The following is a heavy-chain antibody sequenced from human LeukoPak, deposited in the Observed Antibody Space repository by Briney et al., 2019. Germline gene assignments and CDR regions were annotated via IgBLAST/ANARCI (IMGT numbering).Heavy chain of an antibody. CDR3: ARDHSVDTAMAGFDY. J-gene: IGHJ4*02. CDR2: INSRGDSK. V-gene: IGHV3-21*01. CDR1: GFTFSSYS. Sequence: PGGSLRLSCGASGFTFSSYSMNWVRQAPGKGLEWVSSINSRGDSKYYADSVKGRFTISRDNAKNSVYLQMNSLRAEDTAVYYCARDHSVDTAMAGFDYWGQGTLVTVSS. D-gene: IGHD5-18*01.